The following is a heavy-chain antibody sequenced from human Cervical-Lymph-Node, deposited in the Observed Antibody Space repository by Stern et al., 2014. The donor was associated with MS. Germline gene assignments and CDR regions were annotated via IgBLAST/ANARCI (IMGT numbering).Heavy chain of an antibody. D-gene: IGHD1-26*01. CDR1: GFTFRNAW. Sequence: EMQLVESGGGLVKPGGSLRLSCAASGFTFRNAWMTWIRQAPGKGLEWVGRIKSKTYGGTSDYAAPVKGRFTISRDDSKNTLYLQMNSLKTEDTAVYYCTTLDRSYPYYYYGMDVWGQVTTVTVSS. V-gene: IGHV3-15*01. CDR3: TTLDRSYPYYYYGMDV. J-gene: IGHJ6*02. CDR2: IKSKTYGGTS.